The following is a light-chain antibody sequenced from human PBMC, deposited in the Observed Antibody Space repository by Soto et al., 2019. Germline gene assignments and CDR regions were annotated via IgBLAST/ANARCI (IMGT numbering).Light chain of an antibody. V-gene: IGLV2-14*01. CDR3: SSYTSSNSFWV. CDR2: DVS. CDR1: SSDVGGYNY. Sequence: QSALTQPASVSGSPGQSITISCTGTSSDVGGYNYVSWYQQHPGKAPKLMIYDVSTRPSGVSYRFSGSTSGDTASLTISGLQAEDEADYYCSSYTSSNSFWVFGGGTKLTVL. J-gene: IGLJ3*02.